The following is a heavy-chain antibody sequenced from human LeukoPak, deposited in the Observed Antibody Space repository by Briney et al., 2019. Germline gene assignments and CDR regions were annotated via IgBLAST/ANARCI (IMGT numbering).Heavy chain of an antibody. CDR3: ARDSPRTLPDY. CDR1: VYTFTSYG. Sequence: ASVKVSCKASVYTFTSYGIRWVRQAPGQGLEWMGWISAYNGNTNYAQKLQGRVTMTTDTYTSTAYMELRSLRSDDTAVYYCARDSPRTLPDYWGQGTLVTVSS. CDR2: ISAYNGNT. J-gene: IGHJ4*02. V-gene: IGHV1-18*01.